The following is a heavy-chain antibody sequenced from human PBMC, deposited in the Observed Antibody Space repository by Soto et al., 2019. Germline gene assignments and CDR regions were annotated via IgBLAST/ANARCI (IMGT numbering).Heavy chain of an antibody. CDR3: AKVRYSSPMGYYYGMDV. CDR1: RVAFSKFI. CDR2: IIPIFGTA. Sequence: SVKVSCKASRVAFSKFIVTWVRQAPGLGLEWVGGIIPIFGTANYAQKFQGRVTITADESTSTSYMEVNNLRSEDTAVYYCAKVRYSSPMGYYYGMDVWGQGTTVTVSS. J-gene: IGHJ6*02. V-gene: IGHV1-69*13. D-gene: IGHD6-19*01.